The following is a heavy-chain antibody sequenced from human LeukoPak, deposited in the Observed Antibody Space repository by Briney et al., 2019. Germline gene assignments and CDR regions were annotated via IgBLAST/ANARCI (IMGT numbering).Heavy chain of an antibody. V-gene: IGHV3-23*01. CDR1: GFTFSSLA. J-gene: IGHJ4*02. CDR3: AKDPEYYYDSGGQNF. CDR2: ISRSGNTT. Sequence: GGSLRLSCAVSGFTFSSLAMSWVRQAPGKGLEWDSCISRSGNTTYYTDSVQGRFIISRDNSKSALYLQMNSLRVEDTAVYYCAKDPEYYYDSGGQNFWGQGTLVTVSS. D-gene: IGHD3-22*01.